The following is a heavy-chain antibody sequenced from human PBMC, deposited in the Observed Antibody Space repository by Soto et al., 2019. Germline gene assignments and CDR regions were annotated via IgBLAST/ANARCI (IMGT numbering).Heavy chain of an antibody. V-gene: IGHV3-30*03. Sequence: QPGGSLRPSCAASGFTFSSYGMHWVRQAPGKGLEWVAVISYDGSNKYYADSVKGRFTISRDNSKNTLYLQMNSLRAEDTAVYYCARPRLRYNWNFDAFDIWGQGTMVTVSS. CDR1: GFTFSSYG. CDR2: ISYDGSNK. CDR3: ARPRLRYNWNFDAFDI. D-gene: IGHD1-7*01. J-gene: IGHJ3*02.